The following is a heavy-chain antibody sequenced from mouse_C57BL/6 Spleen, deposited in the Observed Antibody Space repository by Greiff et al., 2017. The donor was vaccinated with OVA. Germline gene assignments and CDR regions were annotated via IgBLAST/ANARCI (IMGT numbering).Heavy chain of an antibody. CDR1: GFNINDYY. V-gene: IGHV14-1*01. CDR2: IDPEDGDT. Sequence: EVQLQQSGAELVRPGASVKLSCTASGFNINDYYMHWVKQRPEQGLEWIGRIDPEDGDTEYAPKFQGKATMTADTSSNTAYLQLSSLTSEDTAVYYCTTGGDYDVGAMDYWGQGATVTVSS. D-gene: IGHD2-4*01. J-gene: IGHJ4*01. CDR3: TTGGDYDVGAMDY.